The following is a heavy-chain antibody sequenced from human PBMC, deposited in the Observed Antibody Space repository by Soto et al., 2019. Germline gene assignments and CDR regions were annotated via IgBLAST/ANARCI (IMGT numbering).Heavy chain of an antibody. J-gene: IGHJ5*02. Sequence: ASVKVSCKAPGGTFSSYAISWVRQAPGQGLEWMGGIIPIFGTANYAQKFQGRVTITADESTSTAYMELSSLRSEDTAVYYCARAAVAGPTNWFDPWGQGTLVTVSS. V-gene: IGHV1-69*13. CDR2: IIPIFGTA. CDR3: ARAAVAGPTNWFDP. CDR1: GGTFSSYA. D-gene: IGHD6-19*01.